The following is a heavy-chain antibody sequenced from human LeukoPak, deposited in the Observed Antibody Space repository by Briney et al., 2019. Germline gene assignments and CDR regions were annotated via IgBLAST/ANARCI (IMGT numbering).Heavy chain of an antibody. CDR2: IYYSGST. CDR1: GGSISSYY. V-gene: IGHV4-59*12. Sequence: SETLSLTCTVSGGSISSYYWSWIRQPPGKGLEWIGYIYYSGSTNYNPSLKSRVTISVDTSKNQFSLKLSSVTAADTAVYYCARDRGYGDYGPFDYWGQGTLVTVSS. D-gene: IGHD4-17*01. J-gene: IGHJ4*02. CDR3: ARDRGYGDYGPFDY.